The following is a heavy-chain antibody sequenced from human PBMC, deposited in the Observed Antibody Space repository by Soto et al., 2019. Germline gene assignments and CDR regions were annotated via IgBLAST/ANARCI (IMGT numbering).Heavy chain of an antibody. CDR3: NRHTPLNAFDI. V-gene: IGHV3-73*01. CDR2: IISKANSYAT. J-gene: IGHJ3*02. Sequence: VGCMRLSCAASGFTFIGSAMQWVRRAAGEGLGWGGRIISKANSYATAWAASVKGRFTISRDDSKNRVNMQMTSLKPEDTAVYYCNRHTPLNAFDIWGQGTMVTVSS. CDR1: GFTFIGSA.